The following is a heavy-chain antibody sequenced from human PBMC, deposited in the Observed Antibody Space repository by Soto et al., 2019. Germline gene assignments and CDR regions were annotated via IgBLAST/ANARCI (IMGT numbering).Heavy chain of an antibody. CDR3: ARSDSSGKTRYYFDH. J-gene: IGHJ4*02. CDR2: IYSTEST. V-gene: IGHV4-31*03. D-gene: IGHD3-22*01. Sequence: SETLSLTCTVSGGSISSGSYYWSGIRQHPGKGLEWIGYIYSTESTNYNPSLKSRLTISVDMSASQFSLKLSSVTVADTAVYYCARSDSSGKTRYYFDHWGQGTLVTVSS. CDR1: GGSISSGSYY.